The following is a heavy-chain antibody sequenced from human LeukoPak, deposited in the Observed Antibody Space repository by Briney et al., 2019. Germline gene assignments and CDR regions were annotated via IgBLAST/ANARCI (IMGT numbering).Heavy chain of an antibody. CDR3: ARGEVYDILTGSRLWALDI. V-gene: IGHV4-59*01. CDR2: IYYSGST. J-gene: IGHJ3*02. D-gene: IGHD3-9*01. Sequence: PSETLSLTCTVSGGSISSYYWSWIRQPPGKGLEWIGYIYYSGSTNYNPSLKSRVTISVDTSKNQFSLKLSSVTAADTAVYYCARGEVYDILTGSRLWALDIWGQGTMVTVSS. CDR1: GGSISSYY.